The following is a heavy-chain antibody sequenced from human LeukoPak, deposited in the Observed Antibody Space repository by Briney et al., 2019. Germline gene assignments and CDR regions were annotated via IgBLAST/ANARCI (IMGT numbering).Heavy chain of an antibody. D-gene: IGHD6-13*01. CDR3: ARSIAAAVYMDV. V-gene: IGHV1-46*01. Sequence: ASVKVSCKASGYTFTSYYMHWVRQAPGQGLEWMGIINPSGGSTSYAQKFQGRVTMTRDMSTSTVYMELSSPRSEDTAVYYCARSIAAAVYMDVWGKGTTVTVSS. CDR2: INPSGGST. J-gene: IGHJ6*03. CDR1: GYTFTSYY.